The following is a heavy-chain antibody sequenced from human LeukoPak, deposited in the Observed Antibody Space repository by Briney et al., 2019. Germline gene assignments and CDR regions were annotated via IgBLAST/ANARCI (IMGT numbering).Heavy chain of an antibody. V-gene: IGHV3-33*01. CDR2: IWYDGSNK. CDR1: GFTFSSYG. Sequence: PGGSLRLSCAASGFTFSSYGMHWVRQAPGKGLEWVAVIWYDGSNKYYADSVKGRFAISRDNSKNTLYLQMNSLRAEDTAVYYCARDSIVVVPAAPDGMDVWGKETTVTVSS. D-gene: IGHD2-2*01. J-gene: IGHJ6*04. CDR3: ARDSIVVVPAAPDGMDV.